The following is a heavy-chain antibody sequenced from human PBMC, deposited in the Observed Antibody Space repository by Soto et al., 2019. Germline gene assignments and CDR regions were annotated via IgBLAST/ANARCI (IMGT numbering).Heavy chain of an antibody. V-gene: IGHV4-34*01. CDR1: GGSFSGYY. D-gene: IGHD2-21*01. CDR2: INHSGST. Sequence: SETLSLTCAVYGGSFSGYYWSWVRQPPGKGLEWIGEINHSGSTNYNPSLKSRVTISVDTSKNQFSLKLSSVTAADTAVYYCARDAYCGGDCPDYYYYYGMDVWGQGTTVTVS. CDR3: ARDAYCGGDCPDYYYYYGMDV. J-gene: IGHJ6*02.